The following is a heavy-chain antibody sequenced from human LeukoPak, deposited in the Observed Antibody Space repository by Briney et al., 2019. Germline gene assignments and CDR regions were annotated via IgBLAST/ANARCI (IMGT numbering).Heavy chain of an antibody. CDR2: ISGSGGST. J-gene: IGHJ4*02. D-gene: IGHD4-23*01. CDR1: GFAFSSDA. CDR3: AITPVGDY. Sequence: GGALSRSCAASGFAFSSDAMSWVRRAPGKGLGWVSAISGSGGSTYYADSVKGRFTISRHNSKNTLYLQMNSLRAEDTAVYYCAITPVGDYWGQGTLVTVSS. V-gene: IGHV3-23*01.